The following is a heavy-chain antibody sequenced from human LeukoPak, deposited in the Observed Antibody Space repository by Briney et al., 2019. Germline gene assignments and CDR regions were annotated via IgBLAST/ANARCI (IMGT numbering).Heavy chain of an antibody. CDR3: ARVRGGLRFLDY. CDR2: IYYSGST. V-gene: IGHV4-30-4*01. D-gene: IGHD5-12*01. J-gene: IGHJ4*02. Sequence: SQTLSLTCTVSGXSISSGDYYWSWIRQPPGKGLEWIGYIYYSGSTYYNPSLKNRVTISVDTYKNQFSLKLSSVTAADTAVYYCARVRGGLRFLDYWGQGTLVTVSS. CDR1: GXSISSGDYY.